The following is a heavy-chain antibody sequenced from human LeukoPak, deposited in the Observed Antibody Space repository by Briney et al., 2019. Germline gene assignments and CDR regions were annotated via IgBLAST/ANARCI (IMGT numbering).Heavy chain of an antibody. CDR1: GGSFSGYY. V-gene: IGHV4-34*01. D-gene: IGHD3-9*01. J-gene: IGHJ4*02. Sequence: SETLSLTCAVYGGSFSGYYWSWIRQPPGKGLEWIGEINHSGSTNYNPSLKSRVTISVDTSKNQFSLKLGSVTAADTAVYYCARGRGYFDWLFMPTYFDYWGQGTLVTVSS. CDR3: ARGRGYFDWLFMPTYFDY. CDR2: INHSGST.